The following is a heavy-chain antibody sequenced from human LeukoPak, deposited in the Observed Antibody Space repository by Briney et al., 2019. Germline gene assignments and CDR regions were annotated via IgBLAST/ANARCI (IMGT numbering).Heavy chain of an antibody. V-gene: IGHV1-46*01. J-gene: IGHJ6*02. CDR3: ARGGGYSYGYPSYYYGMDV. Sequence: ASVKVSCKASGYTFTSYYMHWVRQAPGQGLEWMGIINPSGGSTSYAQKFQGRVTMTRNTSISTAYMELSSLRSEDTAVYYCARGGGYSYGYPSYYYGMDVWGQGTTVTVSS. CDR1: GYTFTSYY. D-gene: IGHD5-18*01. CDR2: INPSGGST.